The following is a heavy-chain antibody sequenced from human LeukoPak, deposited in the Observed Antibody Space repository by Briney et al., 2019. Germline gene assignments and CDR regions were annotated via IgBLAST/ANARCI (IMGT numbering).Heavy chain of an antibody. V-gene: IGHV4-39*02. CDR2: IYYSGST. D-gene: IGHD3-3*01. J-gene: IGHJ4*02. CDR3: TRETSLRYYDFWSGWDY. Sequence: SETLSLTCTVSGGSISSSSYYWGWIRQPPGKGLEWIGSIYYSGSTYYNPSLKSRVTISVDTSKNQFSLQLNSVTPEDTAVYYCTRETSLRYYDFWSGWDYWGQGTLVTVSS. CDR1: GGSISSSSYY.